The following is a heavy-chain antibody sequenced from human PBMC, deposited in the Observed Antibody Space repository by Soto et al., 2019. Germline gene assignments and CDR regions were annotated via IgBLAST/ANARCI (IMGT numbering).Heavy chain of an antibody. D-gene: IGHD6-19*01. CDR1: GGSVSSGSYY. CDR3: ERSGGGSGWL. J-gene: IGHJ4*02. CDR2: IHYSGTT. V-gene: IGHV4-61*01. Sequence: SETLSLTCTVSGGSVSSGSYYWSWFRQPPGKGLEWIGYIHYSGTTNYNPSLKSRVTISVDTSKNQFSLKLRSVTAADTAVYYCERSGGGSGWLGGQGTLVTVSS.